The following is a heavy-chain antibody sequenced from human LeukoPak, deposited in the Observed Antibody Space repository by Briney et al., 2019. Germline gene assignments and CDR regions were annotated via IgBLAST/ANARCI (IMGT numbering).Heavy chain of an antibody. CDR1: GFTFDDYG. CDR3: ARGGYDSSGTYYYYYMDV. CDR2: IYWNGGST. J-gene: IGHJ6*03. V-gene: IGHV3-20*04. D-gene: IGHD3-22*01. Sequence: GGSLRLSCAASGFTFDDYGMSWVRQAPGKGLEWVSGIYWNGGSTGYADSVKGRFTISRDNAKNSLYLQMNSLRAEDTALYYCARGGYDSSGTYYYYYMDVWGKGTTVTVSS.